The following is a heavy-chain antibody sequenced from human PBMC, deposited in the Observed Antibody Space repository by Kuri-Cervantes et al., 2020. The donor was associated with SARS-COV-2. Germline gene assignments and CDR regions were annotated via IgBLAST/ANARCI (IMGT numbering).Heavy chain of an antibody. CDR2: IYSGGSST. J-gene: IGHJ5*02. CDR3: AKDSYSSGWYWFDP. D-gene: IGHD6-19*01. CDR1: GFTFRSYA. Sequence: GGSLRLSCAASGFTFRSYAMSWVRQAPGKGLEWVSVIYSGGSSTYYADSVKGRFTISRDNFKNTLYLQMNSLRAEDTAVYYCAKDSYSSGWYWFDPWGQGTLVTVSS. V-gene: IGHV3-23*03.